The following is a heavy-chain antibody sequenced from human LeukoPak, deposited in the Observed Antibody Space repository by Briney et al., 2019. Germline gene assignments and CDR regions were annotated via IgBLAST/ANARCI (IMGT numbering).Heavy chain of an antibody. CDR2: INSGGSIT. CDR1: GFTFSRNR. CDR3: AKIDAY. V-gene: IGHV3-74*01. J-gene: IGHJ4*02. Sequence: PGGSLRLSCAASGFTFSRNRMHWVRQAPGKGLVWVSRINSGGSITNYADSVKGRFTISRDNAKNTLYLQMSSLRAEDTAVYYCAKIDAYWGQGTLVTVSS.